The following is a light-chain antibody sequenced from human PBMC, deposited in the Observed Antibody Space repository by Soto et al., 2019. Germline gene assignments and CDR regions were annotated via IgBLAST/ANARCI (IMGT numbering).Light chain of an antibody. CDR2: GAS. V-gene: IGKV3-20*01. Sequence: EIVLTQSPGTLSLSPGERATLSCRASQSVSSSYLAWYQQKPGQAPRLIIYGASDRSTGIPDRFSGSRSGTDFTLTISRLEPEEFAVYYCQQYGSSPYTFGQGTKLDIK. CDR3: QQYGSSPYT. J-gene: IGKJ2*01. CDR1: QSVSSSY.